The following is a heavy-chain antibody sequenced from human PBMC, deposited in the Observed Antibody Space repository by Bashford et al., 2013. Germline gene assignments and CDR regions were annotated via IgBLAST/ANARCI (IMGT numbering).Heavy chain of an antibody. CDR1: GGSVTSSY. J-gene: IGHJ6*02. V-gene: IGHV4-59*02. CDR2: IFYTGVT. Sequence: SETLSLTCTVSGGSVTSSYWSWIRQSPGKGLEWIGYIFYTGVTNYNLSLKSRVTMSVDTSKNQFSLKLSSVTAADTAVYYCSRFGPRGDGYGSYYYYHDMDVVGPRDHGHRLL. CDR3: SRFGPRGDGYGSYYYYHDMDV. D-gene: IGHD5-18*01.